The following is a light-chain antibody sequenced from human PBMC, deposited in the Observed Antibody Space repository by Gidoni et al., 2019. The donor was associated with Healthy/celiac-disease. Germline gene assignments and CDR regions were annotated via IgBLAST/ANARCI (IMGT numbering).Light chain of an antibody. CDR2: GAS. CDR3: QQYNNWPPIT. J-gene: IGKJ4*01. CDR1: QSVSSN. Sequence: EILMTHSPTTLSVSPGARATLSCRASQSVSSNLAWYQQKPRQAPRLLIYGASTRATGIPAKVSGSGSGTEFTLTNSSLESEDFAVYYCQQYNNWPPITFGGGTKVEIK. V-gene: IGKV3-15*01.